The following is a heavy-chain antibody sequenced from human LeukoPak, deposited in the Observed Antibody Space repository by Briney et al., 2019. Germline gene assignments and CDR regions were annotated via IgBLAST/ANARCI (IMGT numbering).Heavy chain of an antibody. CDR2: ISGSDSYI. CDR3: ARDAYCGGDCYYDY. Sequence: GGSLSLSCAASGFTFSSYTLVWVRQAPGKGLEWVSSISGSDSYIYYADSVKGRFTISRDNAKNSLYLQMNRLRAEDTAVYYCARDAYCGGDCYYDYWGQGTLVTVSS. D-gene: IGHD2-21*02. V-gene: IGHV3-21*01. J-gene: IGHJ4*02. CDR1: GFTFSSYT.